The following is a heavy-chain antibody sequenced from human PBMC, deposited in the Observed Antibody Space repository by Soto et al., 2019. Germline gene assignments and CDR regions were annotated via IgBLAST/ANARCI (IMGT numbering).Heavy chain of an antibody. V-gene: IGHV3-30*18. Sequence: QVQLVESGGGVVQPGRSLRLSCAASGFTFSSYGKHWVRQAPGKGLEWVAVISYDGSNKYYADSVKGRFTISRDNSKNTLSLQMNSLRAEDTAVYYCAKDGIVGAPYPDYWGQGTLVTVSA. J-gene: IGHJ4*02. D-gene: IGHD1-26*01. CDR2: ISYDGSNK. CDR1: GFTFSSYG. CDR3: AKDGIVGAPYPDY.